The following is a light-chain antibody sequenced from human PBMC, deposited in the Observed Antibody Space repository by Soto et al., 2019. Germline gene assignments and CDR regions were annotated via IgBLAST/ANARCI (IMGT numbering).Light chain of an antibody. Sequence: EIILTQSPGTLSSSPGEGATLSCRASQSVSSNYLAWYQQKPGQTPRLLIFAASRRATGIPDRFSGSGSGTDFTLTIRRLEPEDFAVYYCQQYGTSPWTFGQGTKVEVK. V-gene: IGKV3-20*01. CDR3: QQYGTSPWT. CDR2: AAS. J-gene: IGKJ1*01. CDR1: QSVSSNY.